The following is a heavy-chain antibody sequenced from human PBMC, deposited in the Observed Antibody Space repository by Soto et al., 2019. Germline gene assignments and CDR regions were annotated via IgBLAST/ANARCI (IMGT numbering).Heavy chain of an antibody. Sequence: ASVKVSCKASGYTFTSYGISWVRQAPGQGLEWMGWISAYNGNTNYAQKLQGRVTMTTDTSTSTAYMELRSLRSDDTAVYYCARGNGVVVVITKYYYYGMDVWGQGTTVTVS. CDR1: GYTFTSYG. CDR3: ARGNGVVVVITKYYYYGMDV. CDR2: ISAYNGNT. V-gene: IGHV1-18*04. D-gene: IGHD3-22*01. J-gene: IGHJ6*02.